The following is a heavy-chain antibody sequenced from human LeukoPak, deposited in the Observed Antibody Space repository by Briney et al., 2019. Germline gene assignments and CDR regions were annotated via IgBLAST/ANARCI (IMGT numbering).Heavy chain of an antibody. V-gene: IGHV4-34*01. CDR1: GGSFSGYY. D-gene: IGHD3-22*01. CDR3: ARQAPRSYYYDSSGYDWFDP. CDR2: INYSGRT. J-gene: IGHJ5*02. Sequence: SETLSLTCAVYGGSFSGYYWTWIRQPPGKGPEWIGEINYSGRTNYNPSLKSRVTISVDTSRNQFSLKVSSVTAADTAVYYCARQAPRSYYYDSSGYDWFDPWGQGTLVTVSS.